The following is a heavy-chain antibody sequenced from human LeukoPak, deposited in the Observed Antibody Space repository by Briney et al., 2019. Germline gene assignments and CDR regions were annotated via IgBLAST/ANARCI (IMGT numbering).Heavy chain of an antibody. CDR2: INPNSGGT. Sequence: ASVKVSCKASGYTFTGYYMHWVRQAPGQGLEWMGWINPNSGGTNYAQKFQGRVTMTRDTSISTAYMELSRLRSDDTAVYYCARDGFSASNYDFWSGPYYMDVWGKGPRSPSP. V-gene: IGHV1-2*02. CDR3: ARDGFSASNYDFWSGPYYMDV. J-gene: IGHJ6*03. D-gene: IGHD3-3*01. CDR1: GYTFTGYY.